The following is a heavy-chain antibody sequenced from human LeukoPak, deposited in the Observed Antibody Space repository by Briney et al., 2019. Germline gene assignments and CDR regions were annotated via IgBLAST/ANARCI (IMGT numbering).Heavy chain of an antibody. V-gene: IGHV3-74*01. J-gene: IGHJ3*02. Sequence: GGSLRLSCAASGFTFSNYWMHWVRQAPGKGLVWVSRIHSDGSSTTSADSVKGRFTISRDNAENTLYLQMSSLRAEDTAAYFCARGNAHAFDIWGQGTMVTVSS. CDR2: IHSDGSST. CDR3: ARGNAHAFDI. D-gene: IGHD1-1*01. CDR1: GFTFSNYW.